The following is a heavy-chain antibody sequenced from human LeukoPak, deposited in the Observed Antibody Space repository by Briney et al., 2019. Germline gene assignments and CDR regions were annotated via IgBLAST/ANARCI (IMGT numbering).Heavy chain of an antibody. CDR1: GFTFRNYL. J-gene: IGHJ6*03. Sequence: GGSLRLSCAASGFTFRNYLMNWVRQAPGKGLEWVSFISSTGGTIYYADSVKGRFTISRDNAANSLYLQMNSLRAEDTAVYHCARDRGLTYYYDSSGYRPMDVWGKGTTVTVSS. V-gene: IGHV3-48*03. D-gene: IGHD3-22*01. CDR2: ISSTGGTI. CDR3: ARDRGLTYYYDSSGYRPMDV.